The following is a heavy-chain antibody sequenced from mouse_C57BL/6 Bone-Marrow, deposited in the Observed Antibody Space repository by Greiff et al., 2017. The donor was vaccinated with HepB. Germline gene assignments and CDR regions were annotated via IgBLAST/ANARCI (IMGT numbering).Heavy chain of an antibody. CDR1: GYTFTSYW. J-gene: IGHJ1*03. CDR3: AREVYYYGSSYFDV. V-gene: IGHV1-55*01. Sequence: QVQLQQPGAELVKPGASVKMSCKASGYTFTSYWITWVKQRPGQGLEWIGDIYPGSGSTNYNEKFKSKATLTVDTSSSTAYMQLSSLTSEDSAVYYCAREVYYYGSSYFDVWGTGTTVTVSS. D-gene: IGHD1-1*01. CDR2: IYPGSGST.